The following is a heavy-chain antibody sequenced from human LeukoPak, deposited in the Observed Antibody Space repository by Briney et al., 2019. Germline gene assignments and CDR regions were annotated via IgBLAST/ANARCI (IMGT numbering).Heavy chain of an antibody. CDR1: GGSISSSSYY. Sequence: SETLSLTCTVSGGSISSSSYYWGWIRQPPGKGLEWIGSIYYSGSTYYNPSLKSRVTISVDTSKNQFSLKLSSVTAADTAVYYCARGPYYYDSRWGYGMDVWGQGTTATVSS. D-gene: IGHD3-22*01. CDR2: IYYSGST. CDR3: ARGPYYYDSRWGYGMDV. V-gene: IGHV4-39*01. J-gene: IGHJ6*02.